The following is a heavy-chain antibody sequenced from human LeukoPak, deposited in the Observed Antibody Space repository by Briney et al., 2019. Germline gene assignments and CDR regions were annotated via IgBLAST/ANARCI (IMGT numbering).Heavy chain of an antibody. CDR1: GGSFSGYY. J-gene: IGHJ4*02. Sequence: PSETLSLTCAVYGGSFSGYYWSWIRQPPGKGLEWIGEISHSGSTNYNPSLKSRVTISVDTSKNQFSLKLSSVTAADTAVYYCAGPGDYYDSSGPPSYFDYWGQGTLVTVSS. CDR3: AGPGDYYDSSGPPSYFDY. D-gene: IGHD3-22*01. V-gene: IGHV4-34*01. CDR2: ISHSGST.